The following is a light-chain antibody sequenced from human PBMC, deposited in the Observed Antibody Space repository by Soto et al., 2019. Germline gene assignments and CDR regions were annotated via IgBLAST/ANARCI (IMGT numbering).Light chain of an antibody. J-gene: IGLJ3*02. CDR2: YDS. CDR3: QVWDSSRDHPV. Sequence: SYELTQPPSVSVAPGKTARITCGGNNIGSKSVHWYQQKPGQAPVLVIYYDSDRPSGIPERFSGSNSGNTATLTISRVEAGDEADDYCQVWDSSRDHPVFGGGTKLTVL. CDR1: NIGSKS. V-gene: IGLV3-21*04.